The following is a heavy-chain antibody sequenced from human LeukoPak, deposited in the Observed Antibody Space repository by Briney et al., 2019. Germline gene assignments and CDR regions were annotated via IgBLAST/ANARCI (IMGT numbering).Heavy chain of an antibody. CDR3: AAGHPVVPAARNPFRY. Sequence: SVKVSCKASGGTFSSYAISWVRQAPGQGLEWMGGIIPIFGTANYAQKFQGRVTITTDESTSTAYMELSSLRSEDTAVYYCAAGHPVVPAARNPFRYWGQGTLVTVSS. J-gene: IGHJ4*02. D-gene: IGHD2-2*01. CDR2: IIPIFGTA. V-gene: IGHV1-69*05. CDR1: GGTFSSYA.